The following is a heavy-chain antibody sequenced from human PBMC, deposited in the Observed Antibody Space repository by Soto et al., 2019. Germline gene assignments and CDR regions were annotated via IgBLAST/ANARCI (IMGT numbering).Heavy chain of an antibody. CDR3: ARVINYAAAGTNCYGMDV. CDR1: GDSVSSNSAA. CDR2: TYYRYKWYN. J-gene: IGHJ6*02. Sequence: SQTLSLPGAISGDSVSSNSAAWNWITHSPSRGLEWLGRTYYRYKWYNDYAVSVKSRITINTDTSKNQFSLQLISVTPEDTAVYYCARVINYAAAGTNCYGMDVWGQGTTVT. V-gene: IGHV6-1*01. D-gene: IGHD6-13*01.